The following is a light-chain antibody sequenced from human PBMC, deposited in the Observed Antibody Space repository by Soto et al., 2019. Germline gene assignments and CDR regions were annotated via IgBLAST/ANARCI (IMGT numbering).Light chain of an antibody. CDR2: YAS. CDR3: QSYNTYSP. J-gene: IGKJ1*01. Sequence: DIQMTQSPSTLSASVGDRVTITCRASHNIGSWLAWYQQRPGKAPNLLIYYASTLESGVPSRFSGSGSVTEFTLTSRSMQPNDVATYYCQSYNTYSPFGQRTKVESK. V-gene: IGKV1-5*01. CDR1: HNIGSW.